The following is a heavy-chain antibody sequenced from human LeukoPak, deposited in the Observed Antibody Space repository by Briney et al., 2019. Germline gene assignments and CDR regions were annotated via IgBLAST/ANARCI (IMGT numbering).Heavy chain of an antibody. CDR2: IYYSGST. CDR3: ARPTVVTASSGGGEPYYFDY. D-gene: IGHD4-23*01. V-gene: IGHV4-39*01. J-gene: IGHJ4*02. CDR1: GGSISSSSYY. Sequence: SETLSLTCTVSGGSISSSSYYWGWIRQPPGKGLEWIGSIYYSGSTYYNPSLKSRVTISVDTSKNQFSLKLSSVTAADTAVYYCARPTVVTASSGGGEPYYFDYWGQGTLVTVSS.